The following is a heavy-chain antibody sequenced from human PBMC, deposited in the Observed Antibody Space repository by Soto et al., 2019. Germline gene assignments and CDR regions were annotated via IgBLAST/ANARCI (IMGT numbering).Heavy chain of an antibody. CDR1: GVTFSNYG. D-gene: IGHD2-21*01. V-gene: IGHV3-23*04. CDR3: AKSSSSDCNSGAYSIRS. Sequence: EVPLVESGGGLVQPGGTLRITCAASGVTFSNYGMSWVRQAAGKGLECVSSIIGCNTFYAGSVKGCFTISRDNSKNTLYPQMNYLLVEDTDVYYGAKSSSSDCNSGAYSIRSWGQGILVTVSS. CDR2: SIIGCNT. J-gene: IGHJ5*02.